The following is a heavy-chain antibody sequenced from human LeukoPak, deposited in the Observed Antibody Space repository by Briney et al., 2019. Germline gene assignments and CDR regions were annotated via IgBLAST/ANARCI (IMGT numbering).Heavy chain of an antibody. D-gene: IGHD3-10*01. V-gene: IGHV4-39*07. Sequence: NSSETLSLTCTVSGGSISSISYYWGWLRQPPGKGLQWIGHIYYSGTDFYNPSLKSRVTISVDTSKNQFSLKLSSVTAADTAVYYCARGSYYGSGSYYIYWGQGTLVTVSS. J-gene: IGHJ4*02. CDR1: GGSISSISYY. CDR3: ARGSYYGSGSYYIY. CDR2: IYYSGTD.